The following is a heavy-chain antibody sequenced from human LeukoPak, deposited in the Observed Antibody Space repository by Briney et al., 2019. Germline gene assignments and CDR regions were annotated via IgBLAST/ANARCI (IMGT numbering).Heavy chain of an antibody. V-gene: IGHV4-39*02. J-gene: IGHJ3*02. Sequence: SETLSLTCTVSGGSISSNYYYWGWIRQPPGKGLEWIVTFYYIGSTYYNPSLKSRVTISVDTSKNPFSLNLSSVTAADTAVYYCARDLEYCSSTSCYLNDAFDIWGQGTMVTVSS. CDR2: FYYIGST. CDR1: GGSISSNYYY. D-gene: IGHD2-2*01. CDR3: ARDLEYCSSTSCYLNDAFDI.